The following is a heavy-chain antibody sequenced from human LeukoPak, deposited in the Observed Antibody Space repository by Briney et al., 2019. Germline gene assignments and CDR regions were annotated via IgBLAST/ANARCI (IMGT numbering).Heavy chain of an antibody. CDR1: GYIFTAYY. J-gene: IGHJ6*02. CDR3: ARNGDYGAGYYGMDV. Sequence: ASVKVSCKASGYIFTAYYMHWVRQAPGQGLEWVGWINPNSGGTNYARNFQGRVTLTRDTSISTAYMELSRLRSDDTAVYYCARNGDYGAGYYGMDVWGQGTTVTVSS. D-gene: IGHD4-17*01. CDR2: INPNSGGT. V-gene: IGHV1-2*02.